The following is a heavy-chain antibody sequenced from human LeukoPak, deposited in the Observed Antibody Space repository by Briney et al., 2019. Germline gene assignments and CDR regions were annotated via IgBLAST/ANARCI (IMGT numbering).Heavy chain of an antibody. CDR3: ARDLRLWISPGRVEMATIFDY. D-gene: IGHD5-24*01. Sequence: SETLSLTCTVSGGSISSSSYYWGWIRQPPGKGLEWIGSIYYSGSTYYNPSLKSRVTISVDTSKNQFSLKLSSVTAADTAVYYCARDLRLWISPGRVEMATIFDYWGQGTLVTVSS. CDR2: IYYSGST. J-gene: IGHJ4*02. V-gene: IGHV4-39*07. CDR1: GGSISSSSYY.